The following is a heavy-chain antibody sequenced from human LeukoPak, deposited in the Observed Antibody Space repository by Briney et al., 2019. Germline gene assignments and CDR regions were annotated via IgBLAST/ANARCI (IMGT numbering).Heavy chain of an antibody. J-gene: IGHJ4*02. CDR1: GFTFSSYA. Sequence: GGSLRLSCAASGFTFSSYAMHWVRQAPGKGLEWVAVISYDGSNKYYADSVKGRFTISRDNSKNTLYLQMNSLRAEDTAVYYCARQNSSGYIEYYFDYWGQGTLVTVSS. CDR2: ISYDGSNK. D-gene: IGHD3-22*01. CDR3: ARQNSSGYIEYYFDY. V-gene: IGHV3-30*04.